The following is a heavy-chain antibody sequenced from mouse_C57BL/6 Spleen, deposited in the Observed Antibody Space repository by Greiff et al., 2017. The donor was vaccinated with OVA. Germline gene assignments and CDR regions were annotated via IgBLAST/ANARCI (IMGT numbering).Heavy chain of an antibody. V-gene: IGHV1-61*01. J-gene: IGHJ2*01. CDR3: AREGGYYPYFDY. Sequence: VQLQQPGAELVRPGSSVKLSCKASGYTFTSYWMDWVKQRPGQGLEWIGNIYPSDSETHYNQKFKDKATLTVDKSSSTAYMQLSSLTSEDSAVYYCAREGGYYPYFDYWGQGTTLTVSS. D-gene: IGHD2-3*01. CDR1: GYTFTSYW. CDR2: IYPSDSET.